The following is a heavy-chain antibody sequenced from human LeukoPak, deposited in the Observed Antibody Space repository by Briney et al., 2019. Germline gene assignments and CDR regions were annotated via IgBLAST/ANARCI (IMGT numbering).Heavy chain of an antibody. V-gene: IGHV3-7*01. Sequence: PGGSLRLSCAASGFTFSSYWMSCVRQAPGKGLEWLANIKQDGSEKYYVDSVKGRFTISRDNAKNSLYLQMNSLRAEDTAVYYCARVPSRSFGRSSWYWYFDYWGQGTMVTVSS. CDR1: GFTFSSYW. J-gene: IGHJ4*02. CDR3: ARVPSRSFGRSSWYWYFDY. CDR2: IKQDGSEK. D-gene: IGHD6-13*01.